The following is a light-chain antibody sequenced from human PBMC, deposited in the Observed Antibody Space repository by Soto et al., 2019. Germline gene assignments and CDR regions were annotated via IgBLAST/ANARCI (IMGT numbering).Light chain of an antibody. Sequence: QSVLTQPASVSGSPGQSITISCTGTNSDVGSYNLVSWYQQHPGKAPKLMIYEVSKRPSGVSNRFSGSKSGNTASLTISGLQAEDEADYYCCSYAGSLYVFGTGTKVTVL. V-gene: IGLV2-23*02. CDR1: NSDVGSYNL. CDR2: EVS. CDR3: CSYAGSLYV. J-gene: IGLJ1*01.